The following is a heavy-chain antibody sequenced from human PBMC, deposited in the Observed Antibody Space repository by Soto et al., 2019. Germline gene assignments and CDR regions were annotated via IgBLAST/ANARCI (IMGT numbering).Heavy chain of an antibody. CDR1: GFTFTDYA. CDR2: ISGIGGST. J-gene: IGHJ4*02. CDR3: ARGSSGYISSWYYFDY. D-gene: IGHD6-13*01. V-gene: IGHV3-23*01. Sequence: GGSLRLSCAASGFTFTDYALSWVRQAPGKGLEWVATISGIGGSTYLADSVKGRLSISRDNSKNTVSLLMNSLRAEDTAVYFCARGSSGYISSWYYFDYWGRGTLVTVSS.